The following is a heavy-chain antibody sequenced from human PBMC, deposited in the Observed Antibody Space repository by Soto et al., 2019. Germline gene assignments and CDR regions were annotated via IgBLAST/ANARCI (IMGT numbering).Heavy chain of an antibody. J-gene: IGHJ3*02. D-gene: IGHD6-19*01. CDR2: IYPGDSDT. CDR1: GYSFTSYW. Sequence: LGESLKISCKGSGYSFTSYWIGWVRQMPGKGLEWMGIIYPGDSDTRYSPSFQGQVTISADKSISTAYLQWSSLKASDTAMYYCATLAARYSSGWSDAFDIWGQGTMVTVSS. CDR3: ATLAARYSSGWSDAFDI. V-gene: IGHV5-51*01.